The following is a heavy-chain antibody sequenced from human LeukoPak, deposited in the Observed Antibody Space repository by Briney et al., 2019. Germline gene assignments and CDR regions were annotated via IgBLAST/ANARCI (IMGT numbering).Heavy chain of an antibody. D-gene: IGHD6-19*01. CDR3: ARTLVGYSSGWPIDY. V-gene: IGHV5-51*01. CDR2: IYPGDSDT. CDR1: GYSFTSYW. J-gene: IGHJ4*02. Sequence: GESLKISCKGSGYSFTSYWIGWVRQMPGKGLEWMGIIYPGDSDTRYSPSFQGQVTIPADKSISTAYLQWSSLKASDTAMYYCARTLVGYSSGWPIDYWGQGTLVTVSS.